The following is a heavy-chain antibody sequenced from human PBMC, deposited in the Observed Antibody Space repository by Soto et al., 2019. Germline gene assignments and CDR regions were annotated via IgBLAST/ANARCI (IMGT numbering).Heavy chain of an antibody. D-gene: IGHD1-26*01. CDR1: GYTFTSYG. J-gene: IGHJ5*02. CDR3: ASVIEGATLNWFDP. CDR2: ISAYNGNT. Sequence: ASVKVSCKASGYTFTSYGISWVRQAPGQGLEWMGWISAYNGNTNYAQKLQGRVTMTTDTSTSTAYMELRSLRSDDTAVYYCASVIEGATLNWFDPWGQGTLVTVSS. V-gene: IGHV1-18*01.